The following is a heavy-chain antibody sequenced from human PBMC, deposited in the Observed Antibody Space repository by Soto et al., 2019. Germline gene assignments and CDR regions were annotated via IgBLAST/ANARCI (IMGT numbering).Heavy chain of an antibody. CDR2: TNXGSXET. CDR3: ARVHSYYYYGMDV. Sequence: KMWGSSFKVSCKASGYSSTNNDVSWLRXXTGQGLDWTGWTNXGSXETGYAXXXQRRVTITADESTSTAYMELSSLRSEDTAVYYCARVHSYYYYGMDVWGQGTTVTVSS. V-gene: IGHV1-8*01. J-gene: IGHJ6*02. CDR1: GYSSTNND.